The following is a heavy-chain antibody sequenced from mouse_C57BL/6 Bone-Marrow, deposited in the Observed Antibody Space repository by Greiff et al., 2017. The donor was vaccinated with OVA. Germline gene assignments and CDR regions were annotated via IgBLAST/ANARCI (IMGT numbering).Heavy chain of an antibody. Sequence: EVNVVESGGGLVKPGGSLKLSCAASGFTFSDYGMHWVRQAPEKGLEWVAYISSGSSTIYYADTVKGRFTISRDNAKNTLFLQMTSLRSEDTAMYYCARPGYYYGSSYLDYWGQGTTLTVSS. CDR1: GFTFSDYG. CDR3: ARPGYYYGSSYLDY. D-gene: IGHD1-1*01. CDR2: ISSGSSTI. J-gene: IGHJ2*01. V-gene: IGHV5-17*01.